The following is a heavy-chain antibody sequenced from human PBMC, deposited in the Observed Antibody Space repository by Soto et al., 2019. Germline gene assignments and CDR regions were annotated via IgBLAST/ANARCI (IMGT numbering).Heavy chain of an antibody. Sequence: LRLSCAASGFTFGDYAMSWFRQAPGKGLEWVGFIRSKAYGGTTEYAASVKGRFTISRDDSKSIAYLQMNSLKTEDTAVYYCSTNYYDSSGYDNWFDPWGQGTLVTVSS. CDR2: IRSKAYGGTT. CDR3: STNYYDSSGYDNWFDP. J-gene: IGHJ5*02. CDR1: GFTFGDYA. V-gene: IGHV3-49*03. D-gene: IGHD3-22*01.